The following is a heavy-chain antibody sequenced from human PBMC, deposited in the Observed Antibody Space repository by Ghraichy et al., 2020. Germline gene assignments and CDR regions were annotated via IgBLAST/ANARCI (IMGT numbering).Heavy chain of an antibody. CDR3: ARTRHFTRIVVIISFDM. J-gene: IGHJ3*02. V-gene: IGHV4-39*01. CDR1: GGSISSSNYY. CDR2: VYYSGTT. Sequence: SETLSLTCTVSGGSISSSNYYWSWIRQPPGKGLEWIGSVYYSGTTYYNPSLKSRVTVSGDTSNNQFSLDLRSVTAADTAVYYCARTRHFTRIVVIISFDMGGQGTMVTVPS. D-gene: IGHD3-22*01.